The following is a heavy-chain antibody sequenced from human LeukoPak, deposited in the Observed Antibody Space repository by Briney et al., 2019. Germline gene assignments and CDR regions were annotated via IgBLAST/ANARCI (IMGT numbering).Heavy chain of an antibody. CDR1: GFTFSSYS. CDR3: ARDGYYYGSGSYYKVDFDY. D-gene: IGHD3-10*01. V-gene: IGHV3-48*01. CDR2: ISNRSSTI. Sequence: GGSLRLSCAASGFTFSSYSMNWVRQAPGKGLEWVSYISNRSSTIYYADSLKGRFTISRDNAKNSLYLQMNSLRAEDTAVYYCARDGYYYGSGSYYKVDFDYWGQGTLVTVSS. J-gene: IGHJ4*02.